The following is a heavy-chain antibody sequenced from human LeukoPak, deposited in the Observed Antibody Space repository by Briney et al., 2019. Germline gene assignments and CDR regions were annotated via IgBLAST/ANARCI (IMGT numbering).Heavy chain of an antibody. D-gene: IGHD6-6*01. CDR1: GFTFGDYY. CDR2: ISGSSGTI. Sequence: GGSLRLSCAASGFTFGDYYMSWLRQAPGKGLEWVSYISGSSGTIYCADSVKGRFTISRDNAENSLYLQLNSLRAEDTAVYYCARRAARSPYFDYWGQGTLVTVSS. J-gene: IGHJ4*02. V-gene: IGHV3-11*04. CDR3: ARRAARSPYFDY.